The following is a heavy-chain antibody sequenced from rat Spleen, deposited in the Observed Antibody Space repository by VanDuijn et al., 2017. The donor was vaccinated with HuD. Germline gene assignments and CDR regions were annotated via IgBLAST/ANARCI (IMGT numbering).Heavy chain of an antibody. Sequence: EVQLVESGGGLVQPGRSLKLSCVASGFTFNNYWMTWIRQAPGKGLEWVASITNTGGSTYYPDSMKGRFTISRDNAESTLYLQMNSLRSEDTATYYCTRENWRPDYWGQGVMVTVSS. CDR2: ITNTGGST. V-gene: IGHV5-31*01. D-gene: IGHD4-2*01. CDR1: GFTFNNYW. J-gene: IGHJ2*01. CDR3: TRENWRPDY.